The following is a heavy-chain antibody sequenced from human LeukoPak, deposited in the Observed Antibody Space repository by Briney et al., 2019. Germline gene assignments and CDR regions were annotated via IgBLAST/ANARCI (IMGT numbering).Heavy chain of an antibody. D-gene: IGHD2-15*01. CDR3: AKVDVAGGRTQTLRGWFDP. V-gene: IGHV3-23*01. CDR2: ISGSGGST. Sequence: PGGSLRLSCAASGFTFSSYAMSWVRQAPGKGLEGVSAISGSGGSTYYADSVKGRFTISRDNSQNTMYLQMNSLRAEDTAVYYCAKVDVAGGRTQTLRGWFDPWGQGTLVTVSS. CDR1: GFTFSSYA. J-gene: IGHJ5*02.